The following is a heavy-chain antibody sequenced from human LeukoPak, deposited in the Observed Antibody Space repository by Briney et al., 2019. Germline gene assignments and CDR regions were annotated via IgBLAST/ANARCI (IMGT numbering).Heavy chain of an antibody. Sequence: SETLSLTCTVSGGSISSYYWSWIRQPAGKGLEWIGRIYNSGSTKYNPSLKSRVTMSVDTSKNQFSLKLNSVTAADTAVYYCARDKGRYCSGGSCYPHYWGQGTLVTVSS. V-gene: IGHV4-4*07. CDR3: ARDKGRYCSGGSCYPHY. CDR2: IYNSGST. J-gene: IGHJ4*02. CDR1: GGSISSYY. D-gene: IGHD2-15*01.